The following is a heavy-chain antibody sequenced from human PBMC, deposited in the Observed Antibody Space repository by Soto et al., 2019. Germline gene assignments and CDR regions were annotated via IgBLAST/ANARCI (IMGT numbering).Heavy chain of an antibody. D-gene: IGHD3-10*01. V-gene: IGHV1-3*01. CDR1: GYTFTAYP. CDR2: INAANGDI. J-gene: IGHJ4*02. Sequence: QVQLVQSGAEVKKPGASVKVSCRASGYTFTAYPLHWVRQAPGQRLEWMGWINAANGDIGYSREFQGRVTITRDTSASTVYMEVSSLTSEDTAVYYCAMKDYYAAGVYHFDHWGQGTPVTVSS. CDR3: AMKDYYAAGVYHFDH.